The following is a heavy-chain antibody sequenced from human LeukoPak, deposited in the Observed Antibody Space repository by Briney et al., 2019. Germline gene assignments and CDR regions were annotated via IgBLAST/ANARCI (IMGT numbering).Heavy chain of an antibody. CDR1: GFTFSSYD. J-gene: IGHJ4*02. Sequence: PGGSLRLSCEASGFTFSSYDMHWVRQAPGKGLEWVAFLQYDGNTKYYAESVRGRFTISKDNSKNTLYLQMNSLRPEDTAIYHCARDSIRPQLYYFDSWGQGTLVTVSS. D-gene: IGHD6-6*01. CDR3: ARDSIRPQLYYFDS. V-gene: IGHV3-30*02. CDR2: LQYDGNTK.